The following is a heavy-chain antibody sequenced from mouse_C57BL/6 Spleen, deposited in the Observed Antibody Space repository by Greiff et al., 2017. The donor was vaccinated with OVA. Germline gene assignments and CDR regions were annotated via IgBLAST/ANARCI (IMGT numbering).Heavy chain of an antibody. CDR1: GYTFTSYW. Sequence: QVQLQQPGAELVRPGTSVKLSCKASGYTFTSYWVHWVKQRPGQGLEWIGVIDPSDSYPNYNQKFKGKATLTVDTSSSTAYMQLSSLTSEDSAVYYCARGGRKHPVPLGDYWGQGTSVTVSS. D-gene: IGHD5-1*01. J-gene: IGHJ4*01. V-gene: IGHV1-59*01. CDR2: IDPSDSYP. CDR3: ARGGRKHPVPLGDY.